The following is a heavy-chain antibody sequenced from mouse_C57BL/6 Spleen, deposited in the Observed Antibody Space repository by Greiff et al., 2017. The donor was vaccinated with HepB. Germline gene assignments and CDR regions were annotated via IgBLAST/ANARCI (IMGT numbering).Heavy chain of an antibody. J-gene: IGHJ3*01. CDR3: ARRGGSSYRWFAY. CDR1: GYTFTSYW. V-gene: IGHV1-55*01. D-gene: IGHD1-1*01. CDR2: IYPGSGST. Sequence: VQLQQSGAELVKPGASVKMSCKASGYTFTSYWITWVKQRPGQGLEWIGDIYPGSGSTNYNEKFKRKATLTVDTSSSTAYMQLSSLTSEDSAVYYCARRGGSSYRWFAYWGQGTLVTVSA.